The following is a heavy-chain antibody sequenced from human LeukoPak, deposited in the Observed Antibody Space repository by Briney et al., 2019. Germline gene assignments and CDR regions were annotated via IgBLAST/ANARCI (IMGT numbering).Heavy chain of an antibody. CDR2: ISGNGGST. D-gene: IGHD2-15*01. J-gene: IGHJ4*02. Sequence: GGSLRLSCAASGFTFSTYTIHWVRQAPGEGLEYVSAISGNGGSTYYANSVKGRFTISRDNSKNTLYLQMGSLRAEDTAVYYCARDLSLTSPDYWGQGTLVTVSS. V-gene: IGHV3-64*01. CDR1: GFTFSTYT. CDR3: ARDLSLTSPDY.